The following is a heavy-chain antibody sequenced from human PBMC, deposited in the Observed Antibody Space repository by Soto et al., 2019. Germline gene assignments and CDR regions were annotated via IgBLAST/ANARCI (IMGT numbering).Heavy chain of an antibody. V-gene: IGHV1-3*01. D-gene: IGHD5-12*01. CDR1: GYTFTSYA. CDR2: INAGNGNT. J-gene: IGHJ4*02. CDR3: ARVSGYYLPDY. Sequence: XSVKVSFNASGYTFTSYAMHLVRQAPGQRLEWMGWINAGNGNTKYSQKFQGRVTITRDTSASTAYMELRSLRSEDTAVYYCARVSGYYLPDYWGQGTLVTVSS.